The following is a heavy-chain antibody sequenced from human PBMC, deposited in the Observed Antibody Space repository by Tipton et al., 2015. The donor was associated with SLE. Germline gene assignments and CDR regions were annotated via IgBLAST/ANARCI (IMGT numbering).Heavy chain of an antibody. CDR1: GFTFSSYS. Sequence: SLRLSCAASGFTFSSYSMNWVRQAPGRGLEWVSTISGGGDGTTYGTTYADSVKGRFTISRDSSKSTLYLQMNSLRAEDTAMYYCAKDLYYDSLTGPSLFDYWGQGTLVTVSA. CDR2: ISGGGDGT. V-gene: IGHV3-23*01. D-gene: IGHD3-9*01. CDR3: AKDLYYDSLTGPSLFDY. J-gene: IGHJ4*02.